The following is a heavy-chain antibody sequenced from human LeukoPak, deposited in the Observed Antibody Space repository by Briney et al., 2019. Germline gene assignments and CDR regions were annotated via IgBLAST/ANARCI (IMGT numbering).Heavy chain of an antibody. J-gene: IGHJ5*02. D-gene: IGHD6-19*01. CDR2: INHSGST. CDR1: GGSFSGYY. CDR3: ARPRYSSGWYGNWFDP. V-gene: IGHV4-34*01. Sequence: SETLSLTCAVYGGSFSGYYWSWIRQPPGKGLEWIGEINHSGSTNYNPSLKSRVTISVDTSKNQFSLKLSSVTAADTAVYYCARPRYSSGWYGNWFDPWGQGTLVTVSS.